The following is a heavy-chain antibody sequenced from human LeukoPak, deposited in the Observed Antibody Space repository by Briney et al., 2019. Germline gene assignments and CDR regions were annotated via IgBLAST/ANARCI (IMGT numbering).Heavy chain of an antibody. CDR1: GGSISSYY. V-gene: IGHV4-59*01. Sequence: SETLSLTCTVSGGSISSYYWSWIRQPPGKGLEWIGYIYYSGSTNYNPSLKRRVTISVDTSKNQFSLKLSSVTAADTAVYYCARRGYYDSSGYYFDYWGQGTLVTVSS. D-gene: IGHD3-22*01. CDR3: ARRGYYDSSGYYFDY. CDR2: IYYSGST. J-gene: IGHJ4*02.